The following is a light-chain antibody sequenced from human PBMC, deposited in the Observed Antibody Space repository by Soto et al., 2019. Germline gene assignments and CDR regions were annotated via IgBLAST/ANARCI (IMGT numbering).Light chain of an antibody. CDR1: SSNIGRNT. CDR2: SNN. V-gene: IGLV1-44*01. CDR3: AVWDDSLNAVV. Sequence: QLVLTQVPSASETPGQRVTISCSGSSSNIGRNTVNWYQQLPGTAPKLLIYSNNQRPSGVPDRFSGSKSGTSASLAISGLQSEDEADYYCAVWDDSLNAVVFGGGTKLTVL. J-gene: IGLJ2*01.